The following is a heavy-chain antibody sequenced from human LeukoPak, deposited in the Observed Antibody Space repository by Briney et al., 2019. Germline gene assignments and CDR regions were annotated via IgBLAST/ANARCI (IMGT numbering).Heavy chain of an antibody. CDR1: GYTLTGYY. D-gene: IGHD2-15*01. CDR2: INPNSGGT. J-gene: IGHJ6*02. Sequence: ASVKVSCKASGYTLTGYYMHWVRQAPGQGLEWMGWINPNSGGTNYAQKFQGRVTMTRDTSISTAYMELSRLRSDDTAVYYCARDAANCSGGSCYDSLYYYYGMDVWGQGTTVTVSS. V-gene: IGHV1-2*02. CDR3: ARDAANCSGGSCYDSLYYYYGMDV.